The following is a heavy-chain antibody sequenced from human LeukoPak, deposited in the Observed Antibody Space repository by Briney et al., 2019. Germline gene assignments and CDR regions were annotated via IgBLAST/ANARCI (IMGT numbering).Heavy chain of an antibody. D-gene: IGHD6-13*01. CDR3: ATPLTSSSWYPFDY. J-gene: IGHJ4*02. CDR2: ISGSGGST. CDR1: GFTFSNAW. Sequence: PGGSLRLSCAASGFTFSNAWMSWVRHAPGKGLEWVSAISGSGGSTYYADSVKGRFTISRDNSKNTLYLQMNSLRAEDTAVYYCATPLTSSSWYPFDYWGQGTLVTVSS. V-gene: IGHV3-23*01.